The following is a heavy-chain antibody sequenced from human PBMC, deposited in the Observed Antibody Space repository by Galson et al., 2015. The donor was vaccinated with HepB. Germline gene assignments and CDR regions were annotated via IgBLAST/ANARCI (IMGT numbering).Heavy chain of an antibody. D-gene: IGHD1-26*01. CDR3: TRDAMGRGSGSYSAFDY. CDR1: GFTFRIYG. V-gene: IGHV3-30*19. CDR2: ISSAGDIQ. Sequence: SLRLSCAASGFTFRIYGMHWVRQAPGKGLEWVATISSAGDIQYYADSVKGRFTISRDNSKNMLYLQMNSLRAEDTAVYYCTRDAMGRGSGSYSAFDYWGQGTLVTVSS. J-gene: IGHJ4*02.